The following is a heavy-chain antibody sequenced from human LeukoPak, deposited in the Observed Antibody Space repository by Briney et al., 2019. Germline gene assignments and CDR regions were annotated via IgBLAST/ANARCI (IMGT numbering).Heavy chain of an antibody. Sequence: SETLSLTCTASGGSISSSSYYWGWIRQPPGERLEWIGSIYYSGSTYYNPSLKSRVTITVDTSKNQFSLKLSSVTAADTAVYYCARHPARYYGSGSFYYWGQGTLVTVSS. CDR1: GGSISSSSYY. D-gene: IGHD3-10*01. J-gene: IGHJ4*02. CDR3: ARHPARYYGSGSFYY. V-gene: IGHV4-39*01. CDR2: IYYSGST.